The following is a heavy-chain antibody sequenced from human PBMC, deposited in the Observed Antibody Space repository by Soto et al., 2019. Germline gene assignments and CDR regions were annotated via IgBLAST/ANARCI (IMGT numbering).Heavy chain of an antibody. J-gene: IGHJ6*02. CDR1: GGSISSGGYY. D-gene: IGHD3-22*01. Sequence: NPSETLSLTCTVSGGSISSGGYYWSWIRQHPGKGLEWIGYIYYSGSTYYNPSLKSRVTISVDTSKNQFTLKLSSVTAADTAVYYCARGNSSGYLRLYYYGMDVCVQGTTVTVSS. V-gene: IGHV4-31*03. CDR2: IYYSGST. CDR3: ARGNSSGYLRLYYYGMDV.